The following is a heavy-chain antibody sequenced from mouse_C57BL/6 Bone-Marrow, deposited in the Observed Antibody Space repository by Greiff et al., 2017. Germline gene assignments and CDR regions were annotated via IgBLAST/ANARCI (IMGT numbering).Heavy chain of an antibody. CDR3: ARSAEIYYDYDAGYCYAMDY. CDR1: GYTFTSYW. J-gene: IGHJ4*01. V-gene: IGHV1-61*01. D-gene: IGHD2-4*01. Sequence: QVQLQQPGAELVRPGSSVKLSCKASGYTFTSYWMDWVKQRPGQGLEWIGNIYPSDSETHYNQKFKDKATLTVDKSSSTAYMQLSSLTSEDSAVYYCARSAEIYYDYDAGYCYAMDYWGQGTSVTVSS. CDR2: IYPSDSET.